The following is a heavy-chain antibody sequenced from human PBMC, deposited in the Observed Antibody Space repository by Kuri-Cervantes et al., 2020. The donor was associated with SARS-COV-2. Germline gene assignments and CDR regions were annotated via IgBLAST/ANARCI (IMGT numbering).Heavy chain of an antibody. D-gene: IGHD6-13*01. V-gene: IGHV4/OR15-8*01. CDR1: GFPFSSYEM. CDR2: IYHSGST. CDR3: ARAWAAAGLHYFDY. J-gene: IGHJ4*02. Sequence: ESLKISCVVSGFPFSSYEMNWVRQPPGKGLEWIGEIYHSGSTNYNPSLKSRVTISVDKSKNQFSLKLSSVTAADTAVYYCARAWAAAGLHYFDYWGQGTLVTVSS.